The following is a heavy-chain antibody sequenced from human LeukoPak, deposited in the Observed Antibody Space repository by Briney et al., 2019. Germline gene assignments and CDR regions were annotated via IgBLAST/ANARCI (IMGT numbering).Heavy chain of an antibody. V-gene: IGHV4-39*01. CDR1: GGSISSSSYY. D-gene: IGHD6-6*01. CDR2: IYYSGST. Sequence: PSETLSLTCTVSGGSISSSSYYWGWIRQPPGKGLEWIGSIYYSGSTYYNPSLKSRVTISVDTSKNQFSLKLSSVTAADTAVYYCARGRKGIAARPYYYYYGMDVWGQGTTVTVSS. CDR3: ARGRKGIAARPYYYYYGMDV. J-gene: IGHJ6*02.